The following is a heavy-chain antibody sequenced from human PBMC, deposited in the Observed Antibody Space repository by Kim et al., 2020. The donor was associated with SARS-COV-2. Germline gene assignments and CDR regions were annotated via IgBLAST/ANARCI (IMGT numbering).Heavy chain of an antibody. V-gene: IGHV1-69*13. J-gene: IGHJ6*02. CDR2: IIPIFGTA. CDR1: GGTFSSYA. CDR3: ARGHSQYCSGGSCYPIYYYYGMDV. D-gene: IGHD2-15*01. Sequence: SVKVSCKASGGTFSSYAISWVRQAPGQGLEWMGGIIPIFGTANYAQKFQGRVTITADESTSTAYMELSSLRSEDTAVYYCARGHSQYCSGGSCYPIYYYYGMDVWGQRTTVTVSS.